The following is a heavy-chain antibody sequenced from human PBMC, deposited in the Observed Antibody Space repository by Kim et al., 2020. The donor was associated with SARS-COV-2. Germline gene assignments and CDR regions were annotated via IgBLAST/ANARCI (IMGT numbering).Heavy chain of an antibody. CDR2: IVVGSGNT. J-gene: IGHJ5*02. CDR3: AAETYVNXCCWFDP. D-gene: IGHD2-2*01. V-gene: IGHV1-58*02. Sequence: SVKVSCKTSGFTFSTSAIQWVRQTRGQRLEWVGWIVVGSGNTKYAQNLQERVTISRDMSTSKAXMELSSLRSEDTAVYYCAAETYVNXCCWFDPWGQGTLVTVSS. CDR1: GFTFSTSA.